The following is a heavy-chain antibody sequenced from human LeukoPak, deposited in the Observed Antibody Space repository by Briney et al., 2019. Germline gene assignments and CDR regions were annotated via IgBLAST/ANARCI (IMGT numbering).Heavy chain of an antibody. D-gene: IGHD3-22*01. J-gene: IGHJ4*02. CDR2: ISYDGSNK. Sequence: GGSLRLSCAASGFTFSSYGMHWVRQAPGKGLEWVAVISYDGSNKYYADSVKGRFTISRDNSKNTLYLQMNSLRAEDTAVYYCAKGVFYYYDSSGSPMDFDYWGQGTLVTVSS. V-gene: IGHV3-30*18. CDR1: GFTFSSYG. CDR3: AKGVFYYYDSSGSPMDFDY.